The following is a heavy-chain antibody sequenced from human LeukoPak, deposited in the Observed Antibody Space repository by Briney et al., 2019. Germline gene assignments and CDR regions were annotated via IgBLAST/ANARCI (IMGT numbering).Heavy chain of an antibody. V-gene: IGHV3-30*18. D-gene: IGHD3-22*01. J-gene: IGHJ3*02. CDR2: TSYDGSNK. CDR3: AKDMGGYYVGAFDI. Sequence: GGSLRLSCAASGFTFSSYGMHWVRQAPGKGLEWVAVTSYDGSNKYYADSVKGRFTISRDNSKNTLYLQMNSLRAEDTAVYYCAKDMGGYYVGAFDIWGQGTMVTVSS. CDR1: GFTFSSYG.